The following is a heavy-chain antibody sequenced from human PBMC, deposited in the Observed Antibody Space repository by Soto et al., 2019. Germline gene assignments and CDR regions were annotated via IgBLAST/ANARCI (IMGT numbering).Heavy chain of an antibody. V-gene: IGHV1-2*04. CDR3: SRVGSSSSRWFEP. CDR1: GYTFTGYY. J-gene: IGHJ5*02. D-gene: IGHD6-13*01. Sequence: ASVKVSCKASGYTFTGYYMHWVRQAPGQGLEWMGWINPNSGGTNYAQKFQGWVTMTRDTSISTAYMELSRLRSDDTAVYYCSRVGSSSSRWFEPWGQGTLVTVSS. CDR2: INPNSGGT.